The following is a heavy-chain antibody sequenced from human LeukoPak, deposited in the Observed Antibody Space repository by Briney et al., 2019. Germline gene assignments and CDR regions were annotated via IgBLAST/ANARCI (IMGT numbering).Heavy chain of an antibody. V-gene: IGHV3-30*04. CDR2: ISYDGKNK. Sequence: PGGSLRLSCAASGFTFSTYPMHWLRQAPGKGLEWVASISYDGKNKYYPVSVQGRFSISRDNSRSTVYLEMNSLRTDDTAVFYCARISPGKTEFDYWGQGTLVTVSS. CDR1: GFTFSTYP. CDR3: ARISPGKTEFDY. J-gene: IGHJ4*02.